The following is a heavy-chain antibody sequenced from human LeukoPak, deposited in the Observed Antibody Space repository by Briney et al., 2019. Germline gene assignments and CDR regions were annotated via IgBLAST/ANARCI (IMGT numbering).Heavy chain of an antibody. V-gene: IGHV3-21*01. CDR2: ISSSSSYI. CDR3: AREDDGYYGNDY. J-gene: IGHJ4*02. D-gene: IGHD3-3*01. Sequence: GGSLRLSCAASGFTFSSYSMNWVRQAPGKGLEWVSSISSSSSYIYHADSVKGRFTISRDNAKNSLYLQMNSLRAEDTAVYYCAREDDGYYGNDYWGQGTLVTVSS. CDR1: GFTFSSYS.